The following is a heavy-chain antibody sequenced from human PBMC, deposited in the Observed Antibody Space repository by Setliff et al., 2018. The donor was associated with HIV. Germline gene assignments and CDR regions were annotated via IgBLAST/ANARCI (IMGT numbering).Heavy chain of an antibody. CDR3: ARASLEWSPNWFDP. Sequence: ASVKVSCKASGYSFTNYDINWVRQATGQGLEWMGWMNTNTGNTGYAQKFQGRVTLTRNTSIGTAYMEVSSLGSDDTAVYYCARASLEWSPNWFDPWGQGTLVTVSS. CDR1: GYSFTNYD. J-gene: IGHJ5*02. V-gene: IGHV1-8*02. D-gene: IGHD3-3*01. CDR2: MNTNTGNT.